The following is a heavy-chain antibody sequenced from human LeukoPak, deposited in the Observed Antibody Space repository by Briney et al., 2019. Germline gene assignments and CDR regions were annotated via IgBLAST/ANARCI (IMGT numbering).Heavy chain of an antibody. J-gene: IGHJ6*02. D-gene: IGHD3-3*01. V-gene: IGHV3-48*03. CDR1: GFTFSSYE. CDR3: ARAPEGFLEWSGPGMDV. Sequence: GGSLRLSCAASGFTFSSYEMNWVRQAPGKGLEWVSCISSSGSTIYYADSVKGRFTISRDNAKNSLYLQMNSLRAEDTAVYYCARAPEGFLEWSGPGMDVWGQGTTVTVSS. CDR2: ISSSGSTI.